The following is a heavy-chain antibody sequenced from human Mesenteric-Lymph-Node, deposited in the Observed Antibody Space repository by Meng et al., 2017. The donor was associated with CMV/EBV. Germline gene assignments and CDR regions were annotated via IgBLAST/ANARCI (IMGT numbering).Heavy chain of an antibody. CDR2: IKQDGSEK. CDR1: GFTFSGYW. Sequence: GGSLRLSCAASGFTFSGYWMSWVRQAPGKGLEWVANIKQDGSEKNFVDSVRGRFTISRDNAKNSLYLQMNSLRAEDTAVYYCARNSGWYRLHYWGQGTLVTVSS. J-gene: IGHJ4*02. D-gene: IGHD6-19*01. CDR3: ARNSGWYRLHY. V-gene: IGHV3-7*01.